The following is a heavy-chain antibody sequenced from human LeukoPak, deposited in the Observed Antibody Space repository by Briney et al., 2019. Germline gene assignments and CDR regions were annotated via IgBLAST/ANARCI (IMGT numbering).Heavy chain of an antibody. CDR2: IYYSGSI. J-gene: IGHJ3*02. V-gene: IGHV4-59*01. CDR3: ARGRSLNAFDI. Sequence: PSETLSLTCTVSGGSISSYYWSWIRQPPGKGLEWIGYIYYSGSINYNPSLKSRVTISVDTSKNQFSLKLSSVTVADAAVYYCARGRSLNAFDIWGQGTMVTVSS. CDR1: GGSISSYY.